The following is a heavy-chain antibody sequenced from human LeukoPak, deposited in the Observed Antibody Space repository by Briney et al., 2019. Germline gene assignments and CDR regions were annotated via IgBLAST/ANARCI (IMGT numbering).Heavy chain of an antibody. CDR1: GGSISSYY. D-gene: IGHD3-10*01. CDR2: IYYSGST. V-gene: IGHV4-59*01. CDR3: ARVAITMVRGVIIYDAFDI. J-gene: IGHJ3*02. Sequence: PSETLSLTCTVSGGSISSYYWSWIRQPPGKGLEWIGYIYYSGSTNYNPSLKSRVTISVDTSKNQFSLKLSSVTAADTAVYYCARVAITMVRGVIIYDAFDIWGQGTMVTVSS.